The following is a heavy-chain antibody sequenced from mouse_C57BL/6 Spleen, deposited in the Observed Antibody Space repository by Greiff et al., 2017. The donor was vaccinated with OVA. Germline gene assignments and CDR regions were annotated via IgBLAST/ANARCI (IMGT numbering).Heavy chain of an antibody. J-gene: IGHJ2*01. CDR3: ASARSGRFGY. V-gene: IGHV1-55*01. CDR1: GYTFTSYW. CDR2: IYPGSGST. Sequence: QVQLQQPGAELVKPGASVKMSCTASGYTFTSYWITWVKQRPGQGLEWIGDIYPGSGSTNYNEKFKSKATLTVDTSSSTAYLQLSSLTSEDSAVYSSASARSGRFGYWGQSTTLTVST.